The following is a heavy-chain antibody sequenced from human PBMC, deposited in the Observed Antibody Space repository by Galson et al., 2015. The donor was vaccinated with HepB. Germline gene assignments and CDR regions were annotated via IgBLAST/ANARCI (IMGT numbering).Heavy chain of an antibody. CDR2: IYPGDSDT. V-gene: IGHV5-51*01. Sequence: QSGAEVKKPGESLKISCKGSGYSFTSYWIGWVRQMPGKGLEWMGIIYPGDSDTRYSPSFQGQVTISADKSISTAYLQWSSLKASDTAMYYCAIRRKGHYYDSSGYWGGIDYWGQGTLVTVSS. D-gene: IGHD3-22*01. CDR3: AIRRKGHYYDSSGYWGGIDY. J-gene: IGHJ4*02. CDR1: GYSFTSYW.